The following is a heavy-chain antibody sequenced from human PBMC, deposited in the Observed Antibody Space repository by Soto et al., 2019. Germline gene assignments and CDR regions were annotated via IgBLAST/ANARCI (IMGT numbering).Heavy chain of an antibody. CDR1: GGSISSGGYY. D-gene: IGHD2-21*01. V-gene: IGHV4-31*03. Sequence: QVQLQESGPGLVKPSQTLSLTCTVSGGSISSGGYYWYWIRQHPGKGLEWIGYIYYSGTTYYNPSLKSRVTQPVDTSKNQFCLRLCCVTAADTAVYYCAASCVACGGFNYYGMDVWGQGTTVTVSS. CDR3: AASCVACGGFNYYGMDV. CDR2: IYYSGTT. J-gene: IGHJ6*02.